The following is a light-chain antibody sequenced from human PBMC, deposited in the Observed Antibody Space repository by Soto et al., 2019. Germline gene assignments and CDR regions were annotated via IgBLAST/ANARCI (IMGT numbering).Light chain of an antibody. J-gene: IGKJ4*01. CDR1: QSVGRN. CDR3: QQYRNWPLT. V-gene: IGKV3-15*01. Sequence: EIVLTQSPATLSLSPGERATLSCRASQSVGRNLAWYQQKPGQAPGLLIYGASTRATGIPARFSGSGSGTEFTLTIDSLQSDDFAVYLCQQYRNWPLTFGGGTKVEIK. CDR2: GAS.